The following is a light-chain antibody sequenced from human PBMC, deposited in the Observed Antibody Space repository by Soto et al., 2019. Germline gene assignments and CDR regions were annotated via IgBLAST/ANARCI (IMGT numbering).Light chain of an antibody. Sequence: IQLDLTPSSLSASVEDSVTITCRASQRISSYLAGYQQKPGKAPKLLIYAASTLQSGVPSRFSGSRSGTDFTLSSLSIPPEDFAPYYCHPDNRYWTCGRGTKVDIK. CDR2: AAS. V-gene: IGKV1-9*01. CDR1: QRISSY. J-gene: IGKJ1*01. CDR3: HPDNRYWT.